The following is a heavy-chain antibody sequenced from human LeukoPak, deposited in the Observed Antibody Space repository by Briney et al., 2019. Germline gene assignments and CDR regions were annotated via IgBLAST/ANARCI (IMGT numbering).Heavy chain of an antibody. CDR2: INHSGST. CDR3: ARGSTRYQLLFRWFDP. J-gene: IGHJ5*02. V-gene: IGHV4-34*01. CDR1: VGSFSGYY. D-gene: IGHD2-2*01. Sequence: SETLSLTCAVYVGSFSGYYWSWIRQPPGKGLEWIGEINHSGSTNYNSSLKSRVTISVDTSKNQFSLKLSSVTAADTAVYYCARGSTRYQLLFRWFDPWGQGTLVTVSS.